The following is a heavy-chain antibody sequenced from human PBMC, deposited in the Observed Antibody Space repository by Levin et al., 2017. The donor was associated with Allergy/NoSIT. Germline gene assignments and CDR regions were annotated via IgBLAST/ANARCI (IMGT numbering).Heavy chain of an antibody. V-gene: IGHV3-48*04. J-gene: IGHJ6*02. D-gene: IGHD2-15*01. CDR3: ASPIGYCSGGSCYSIYYYYGMDV. CDR1: GFTFSSYS. Sequence: GGSLRLSCAASGFTFSSYSMNWVRQAPGEGLEGVSYISNSGSTTYYADSVKGRFTISRDNAKNSLYLQMNSLRAEDTAVYYCASPIGYCSGGSCYSIYYYYGMDVWGQGTTVTVSS. CDR2: ISNSGSTT.